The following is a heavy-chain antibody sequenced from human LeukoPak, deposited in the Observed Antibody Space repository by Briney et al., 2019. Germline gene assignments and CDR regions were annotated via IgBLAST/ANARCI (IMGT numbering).Heavy chain of an antibody. V-gene: IGHV3-21*01. CDR1: GFTYSSYS. J-gene: IGHJ6*03. D-gene: IGHD6-19*01. Sequence: GGSLRLSCAASGFTYSSYSMNWVRQAPGKGLEWVSSISSSSSYIYYADSVKGRFTISRDNAKNSLYLQMNSLRAEDTAVYYCARIPGIAVGFYYYYMDVWGKGTTVTVSS. CDR3: ARIPGIAVGFYYYYMDV. CDR2: ISSSSSYI.